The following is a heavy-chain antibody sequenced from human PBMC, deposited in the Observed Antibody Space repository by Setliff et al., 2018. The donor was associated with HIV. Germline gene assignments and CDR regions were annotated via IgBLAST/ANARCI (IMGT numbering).Heavy chain of an antibody. Sequence: SETLSLTCTVSGGSISSHYWSWIRQPPGKGLEWIGSIHYSGSTNYNPSLKSRVTISVDTSTNQFSLKLSSVTAADTALYFCAREAYFFASGTYYFDSWGQGTLVTVS. J-gene: IGHJ4*02. CDR2: IHYSGST. CDR3: AREAYFFASGTYYFDS. V-gene: IGHV4-59*11. D-gene: IGHD3-10*01. CDR1: GGSISSHY.